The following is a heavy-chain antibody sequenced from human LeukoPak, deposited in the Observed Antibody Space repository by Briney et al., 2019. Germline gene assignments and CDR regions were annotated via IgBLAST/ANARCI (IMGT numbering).Heavy chain of an antibody. V-gene: IGHV1-69*13. CDR2: IIPIFGTP. CDR1: GGTFSNYA. CDR3: ARASSDDTAMATPFAY. Sequence: GASVKVSCKASGGTFSNYAINWVRQAPGQGLEWMGGIIPIFGTPNYVQKFQGRVTVTADESTSTAYMELSSLRSEDTAVYYCARASSDDTAMATPFAYWGQGTLVTVSS. D-gene: IGHD5-18*01. J-gene: IGHJ4*02.